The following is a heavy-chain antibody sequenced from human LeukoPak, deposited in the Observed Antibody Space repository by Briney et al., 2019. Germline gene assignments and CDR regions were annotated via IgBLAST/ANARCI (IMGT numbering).Heavy chain of an antibody. CDR2: IKQDGSEK. Sequence: GGSLRLSCAAAGFTFSSYWVSWVRQAPGKGREWVANIKQDGSEKYYVGSVKGRFTISRDNAKNSLYLQMNSLRAEDTAVYYCARDPLVDSSKYYWGQGTLVTVSS. CDR1: GFTFSSYW. J-gene: IGHJ4*02. CDR3: ARDPLVDSSKYY. V-gene: IGHV3-7*01. D-gene: IGHD3-22*01.